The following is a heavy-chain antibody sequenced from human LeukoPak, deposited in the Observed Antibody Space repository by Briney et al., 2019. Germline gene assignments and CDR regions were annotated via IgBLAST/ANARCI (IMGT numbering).Heavy chain of an antibody. CDR1: GVSISSSSYY. J-gene: IGHJ5*02. V-gene: IGHV4-39*01. CDR3: ASTGYTSGRWFDP. D-gene: IGHD6-19*01. CDR2: ISDSGST. Sequence: SETLSLTCTVSGVSISSSSYYWGWIRQPPGKGLEWIGSISDSGSTYYNPSLKSRVTIFVDTSKNQCSLKLNSVTAADTAAYYCASTGYTSGRWFDPWGQGTLVTVPS.